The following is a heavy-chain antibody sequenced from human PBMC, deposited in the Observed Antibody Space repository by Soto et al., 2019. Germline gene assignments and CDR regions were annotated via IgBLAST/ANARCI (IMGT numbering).Heavy chain of an antibody. J-gene: IGHJ4*02. CDR2: IYYSGST. V-gene: IGHV4-31*03. Sequence: QVQLQESGPGLVKPSQTLSLTCTVSGGSISSGGYYWSWIRQHPGKGLEWIGYIYYSGSTYYNPSLKSRVTISEEKSKNQFSLTLSSVTAAATAVYYCARLIGDCSGGSCYSSFDYWGQGTLVTVSS. D-gene: IGHD2-15*01. CDR3: ARLIGDCSGGSCYSSFDY. CDR1: GGSISSGGYY.